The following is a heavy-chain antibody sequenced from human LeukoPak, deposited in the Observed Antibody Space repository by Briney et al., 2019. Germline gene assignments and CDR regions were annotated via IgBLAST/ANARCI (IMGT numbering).Heavy chain of an antibody. D-gene: IGHD1-26*01. Sequence: PRGSRRLSCAASGFTFSSYSMNWVRQAPGKGLEWVSVIYSGGSTYYADSVKGRFTISRDNSKNTLYLQMNSLRAEDTAVYYCASRKLVGATPFDYWGQGTLVTVSS. CDR1: GFTFSSYS. V-gene: IGHV3-66*01. J-gene: IGHJ4*02. CDR3: ASRKLVGATPFDY. CDR2: IYSGGST.